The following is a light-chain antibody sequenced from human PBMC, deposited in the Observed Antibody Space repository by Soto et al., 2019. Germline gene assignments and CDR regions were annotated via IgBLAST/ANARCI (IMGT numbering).Light chain of an antibody. J-gene: IGKJ4*01. Sequence: ENVLAQSPATLSLSPGDRATLSCRASQSVSTSLAWYRHHPGQAPRLLIYDTSKRATGIPARFSGSGSGTHFTLTISSLEPEDFAVYYCQLRTNWPSVTFGGGTKLEIK. CDR3: QLRTNWPSVT. CDR2: DTS. CDR1: QSVSTS. V-gene: IGKV3-11*01.